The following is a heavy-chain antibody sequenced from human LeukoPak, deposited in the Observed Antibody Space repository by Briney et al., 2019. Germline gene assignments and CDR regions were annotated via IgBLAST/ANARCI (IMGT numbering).Heavy chain of an antibody. CDR2: IIPIFGTA. CDR3: ARAPYYYDSSGYFSGWYFDY. Sequence: SVKVSCKASGGTFSSYAISWVRQAPGQGLEWMGGIIPIFGTANYAQKFQGRVTITADESTSTAYMELSSPRSEDTAVYYCARAPYYYDSSGYFSGWYFDYWGQGTLVTVSS. CDR1: GGTFSSYA. J-gene: IGHJ4*02. D-gene: IGHD3-22*01. V-gene: IGHV1-69*01.